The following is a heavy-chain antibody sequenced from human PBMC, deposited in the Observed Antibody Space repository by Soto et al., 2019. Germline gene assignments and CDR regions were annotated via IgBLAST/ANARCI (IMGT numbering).Heavy chain of an antibody. CDR3: ARETTYGAAAGTPFFDY. Sequence: TLSLTCTVSGGSVSSGSYYWSWIRQPPGKGLEWIGYIYYSGSTYYNPSLKSRVTISVDTSKNQFSLKLSSVTAADTAVYYCARETTYGAAAGTPFFDYWGQGTLVTVYS. V-gene: IGHV4-31*03. D-gene: IGHD6-13*01. J-gene: IGHJ4*02. CDR1: GGSVSSGSYY. CDR2: IYYSGST.